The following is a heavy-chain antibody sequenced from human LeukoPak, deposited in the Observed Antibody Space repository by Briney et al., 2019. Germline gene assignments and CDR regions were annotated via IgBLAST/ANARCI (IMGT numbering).Heavy chain of an antibody. CDR2: IIPIFGTA. CDR1: GGTFCSYA. CDR3: AYTSPSNWFDP. Sequence: SSVKVSCKASGGTFCSYAISWVRQAPGQGLEWMGRIIPIFGTANYAQKFQGRVTITTDESTSTAYMELSSLRSEDTAVYYCAYTSPSNWFDPWGQGTLVTVSS. J-gene: IGHJ5*02. D-gene: IGHD2-2*02. V-gene: IGHV1-69*05.